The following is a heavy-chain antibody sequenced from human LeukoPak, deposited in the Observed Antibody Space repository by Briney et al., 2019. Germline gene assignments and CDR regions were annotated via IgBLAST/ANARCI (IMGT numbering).Heavy chain of an antibody. D-gene: IGHD3-9*01. V-gene: IGHV3-15*07. CDR2: IKSKTDGGTT. J-gene: IGHJ4*02. CDR3: TTVYNILTGELNY. Sequence: GGSLRLSCAASGFTFSSAWMNWVRQAPGKGLEWVGRIKSKTDGGTTDYAAPVKGRFTISRDDSKNTLYLQMNSLKTEDTAVYYCTTVYNILTGELNYWGQGTLVTVSS. CDR1: GFTFSSAW.